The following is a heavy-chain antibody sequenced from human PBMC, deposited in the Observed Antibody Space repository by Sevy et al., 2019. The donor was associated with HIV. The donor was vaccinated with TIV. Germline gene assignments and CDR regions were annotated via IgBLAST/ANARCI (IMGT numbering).Heavy chain of an antibody. J-gene: IGHJ4*02. CDR2: LSFGCGEI. CDR3: AREGCTKPHDY. Sequence: GGSLRLSCAASGFTFSKYSMSWVRQPPGKGLEWVSTLSFGCGEINHAAPVKGRFTISRDNSKNSLYLQMNNLRAEDTAVYYCAREGCTKPHDYWGQGTLVTVSS. CDR1: GFTFSKYS. D-gene: IGHD2-8*01. V-gene: IGHV3-23*01.